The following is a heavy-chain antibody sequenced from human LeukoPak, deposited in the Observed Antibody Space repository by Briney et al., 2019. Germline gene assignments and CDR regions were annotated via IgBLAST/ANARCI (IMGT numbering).Heavy chain of an antibody. D-gene: IGHD4/OR15-4a*01. CDR3: ARGGAHTDLFDP. CDR2: IIPIFGTA. CDR1: GGTFSSYA. Sequence: ASVKVSCKASGGTFSSYAISWVRQAPGQGLEWMGGIIPIFGTANYAQKFQGRVKITTDESTSTAYMELSSLRSEDTAVYYCARGGAHTDLFDPWGQGTLVTVSS. J-gene: IGHJ5*02. V-gene: IGHV1-69*05.